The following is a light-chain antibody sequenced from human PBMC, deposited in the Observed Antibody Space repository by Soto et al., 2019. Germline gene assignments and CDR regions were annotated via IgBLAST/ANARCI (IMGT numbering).Light chain of an antibody. V-gene: IGKV3-15*01. CDR2: DTS. Sequence: EIVMTQSPATLSLSPGDRATLSCRASQSVSSNLVWYQQKPGQAPRLLIYDTSTRASDVPARFSGSGSGTEFTLTISSLQSEDFAVYYCQQRTSWPPWTFGQGTKVDIK. J-gene: IGKJ1*01. CDR1: QSVSSN. CDR3: QQRTSWPPWT.